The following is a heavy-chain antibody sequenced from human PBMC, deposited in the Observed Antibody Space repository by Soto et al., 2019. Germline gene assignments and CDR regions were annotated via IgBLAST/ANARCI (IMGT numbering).Heavy chain of an antibody. CDR2: IYYGGST. CDR1: GGSISSGDYY. J-gene: IGHJ3*02. V-gene: IGHV4-30-4*01. Sequence: SETLSLTCTVSGGSISSGDYYWSWIRQPPGKGLEWIGYIYYGGSTYYNPSLKSRVTISVDTSKNQFSLKLSSVTAADTAVYYCARVDSSYRAVFYAFDIWGQGTMVTVSS. D-gene: IGHD6-13*01. CDR3: ARVDSSYRAVFYAFDI.